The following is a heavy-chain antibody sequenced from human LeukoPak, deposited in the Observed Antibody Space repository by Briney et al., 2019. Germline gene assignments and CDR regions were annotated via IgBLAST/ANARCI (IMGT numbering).Heavy chain of an antibody. CDR3: LKMFYAFWSALDL. D-gene: IGHD3-3*01. CDR1: GYSFTGYY. V-gene: IGHV1-2*02. Sequence: GASVKVSCKASGYSFTGYYIHWVRQAPGQGLEWMGWIYPYSGATNYAQKFQGRVAMTRDTSISTAYMELNRLRSDDTAVYYCLKMFYAFWSALDLWGPGTMVTVSS. CDR2: IYPYSGAT. J-gene: IGHJ3*01.